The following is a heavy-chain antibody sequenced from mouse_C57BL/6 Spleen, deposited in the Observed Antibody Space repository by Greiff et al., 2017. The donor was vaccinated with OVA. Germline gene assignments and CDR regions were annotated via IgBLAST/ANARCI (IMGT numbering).Heavy chain of an antibody. CDR2: IDPETGGT. CDR1: GYTFTDYE. D-gene: IGHD2-2*01. CDR3: TRSTMVQAWFAY. V-gene: IGHV1-15*01. Sequence: VKLQESGAELVRPGASVTLSCKASGYTFTDYEMHWVKQTPVHGLEWIGAIDPETGGTAYNQKFKGKAILTADKSSSTAYMELRSLTSEDSAVYYCTRSTMVQAWFAYWGQGTLVTVSA. J-gene: IGHJ3*01.